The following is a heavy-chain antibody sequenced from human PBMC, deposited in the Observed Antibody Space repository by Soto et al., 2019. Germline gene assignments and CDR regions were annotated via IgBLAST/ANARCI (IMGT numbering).Heavy chain of an antibody. CDR3: AKDAGNEESLFDY. CDR2: LNHDGRNT. J-gene: IGHJ4*02. CDR1: GFTFNDFG. Sequence: GGSLRLSCEASGFTFNDFGMSWVRQTPGKGLEWVSTLNHDGRNTHYAASVEGRFTISRDNSKNTLYLQMGSLRAEDTAIYYCAKDAGNEESLFDYWGRGTLVTVSS. V-gene: IGHV3-23*01.